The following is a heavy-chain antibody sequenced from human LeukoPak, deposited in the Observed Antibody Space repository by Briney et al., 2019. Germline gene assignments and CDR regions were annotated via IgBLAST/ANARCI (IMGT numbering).Heavy chain of an antibody. CDR1: GGSFSGYY. CDR2: INHSGGT. V-gene: IGHV4-34*01. CDR3: ASQYYDFWSGYFDGDY. Sequence: PSETLSLTCAVYGGSFSGYYWSWIRQPPGKGLEWIGEINHSGGTNYNPSLKSRVTISVDTSKNQFSLKLSSVTAADTAVYYCASQYYDFWSGYFDGDYWGQGTLVTVSS. J-gene: IGHJ4*02. D-gene: IGHD3-3*01.